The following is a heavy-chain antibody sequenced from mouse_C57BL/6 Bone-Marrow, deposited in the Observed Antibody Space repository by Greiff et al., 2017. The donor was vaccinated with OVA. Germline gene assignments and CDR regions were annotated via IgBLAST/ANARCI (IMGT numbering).Heavy chain of an antibody. CDR1: GFTFSDFY. D-gene: IGHD1-1*01. Sequence: DVMLVESGGGLVQSGRSLRLSCATSGFTFSDFYMEWVRQAPGKGLEWIAASRNKANDYTTEYSASVKGRFIVSRDTSQSILYLQMNALRAEDTAIYYCARDYGSSYWYFDVWGTGTTVTVSS. CDR3: ARDYGSSYWYFDV. J-gene: IGHJ1*03. V-gene: IGHV7-1*01. CDR2: SRNKANDYTT.